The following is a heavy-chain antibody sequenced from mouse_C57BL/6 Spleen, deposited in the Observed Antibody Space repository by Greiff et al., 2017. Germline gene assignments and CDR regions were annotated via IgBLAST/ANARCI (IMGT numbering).Heavy chain of an antibody. CDR3: ARRNYDAMDY. V-gene: IGHV1-69*01. CDR1: GYTFTSYW. J-gene: IGHJ4*01. CDR2: IDPSDSYT. Sequence: QVQLQQPGAELVMPGASVKLSCKASGYTFTSYWMHWVKQRPGQGLEWIGEIDPSDSYTNYNQKFKGKSTLTVDKSSSTAYMQLSSLTSEDSAVYYCARRNYDAMDYWGQGTSGTVSS.